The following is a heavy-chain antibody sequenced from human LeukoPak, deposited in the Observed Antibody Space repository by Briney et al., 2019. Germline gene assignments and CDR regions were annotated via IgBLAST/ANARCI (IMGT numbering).Heavy chain of an antibody. J-gene: IGHJ5*02. D-gene: IGHD4-17*01. CDR1: GGTFSSHV. CDR2: IIPILGMA. CDR3: VREVGYGDYISTNNWFDP. V-gene: IGHV1-69*04. Sequence: ASVKVSCKASGGTFSSHVISWVRQAPGQGREWMGKIIPILGMAHYAQKFQGRVTITADTSTSPAYLELSSLRSEDTAVYYCVREVGYGDYISTNNWFDPWGQGTLVIVSS.